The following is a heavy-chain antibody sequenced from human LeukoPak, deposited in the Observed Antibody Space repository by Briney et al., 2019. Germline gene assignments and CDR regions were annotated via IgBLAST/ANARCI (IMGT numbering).Heavy chain of an antibody. CDR3: ARDLGPSSGYYDYYYGMDV. CDR2: ISAYNGNT. V-gene: IGHV1-18*01. Sequence: ASVKVSCMASGYTFTSYGISWVRQAPGQGLEWVGWISAYNGNTNYAQKLQGRFTMTTDTSTSTAYMELRSLRSDDTAVYYCARDLGPSSGYYDYYYGMDVWGQGTTVTVSS. J-gene: IGHJ6*02. CDR1: GYTFTSYG. D-gene: IGHD3-22*01.